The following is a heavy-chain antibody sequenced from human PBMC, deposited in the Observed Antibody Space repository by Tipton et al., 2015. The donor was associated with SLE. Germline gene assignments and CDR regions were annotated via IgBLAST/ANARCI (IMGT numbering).Heavy chain of an antibody. CDR1: GFTFSSYS. V-gene: IGHV4-39*07. J-gene: IGHJ2*01. D-gene: IGHD3-3*01. CDR3: ARVGEPNHYDFWSGYHYWYFDL. Sequence: LRLSCAASGFTFSSYSMNWVRQPPGKGLEWIGSIYYSGSTYYNPSLKSRVTISVDTSKNQFSLKLSSVTAADTAVYYCARVGEPNHYDFWSGYHYWYFDLCGRGTLVTVSS. CDR2: IYYSGST.